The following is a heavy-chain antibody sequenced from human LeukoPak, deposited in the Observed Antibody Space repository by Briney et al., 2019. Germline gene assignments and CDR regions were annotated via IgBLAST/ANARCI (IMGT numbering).Heavy chain of an antibody. CDR2: IDTDTGNP. D-gene: IGHD3-16*01. V-gene: IGHV7-4-1*02. CDR3: ARAIMITIGGEEYFDY. CDR1: GYTFTSYA. J-gene: IGHJ4*02. Sequence: ASVTVSCKASGYTFTSYAMNWVRQAPGQGLEWVGWIDTDTGNPTYAQGVTGRFVFSLDTSVSTAYLQISSLKAEDTAVYYCARAIMITIGGEEYFDYWGQGTLVTVSS.